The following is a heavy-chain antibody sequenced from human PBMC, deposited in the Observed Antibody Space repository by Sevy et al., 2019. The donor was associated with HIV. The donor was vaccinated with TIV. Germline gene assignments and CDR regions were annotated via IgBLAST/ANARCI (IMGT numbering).Heavy chain of an antibody. CDR3: ATKDMITFGGVIVTDAFDI. V-gene: IGHV1-24*01. CDR1: GYTLTELS. CDR2: FDPEDGET. J-gene: IGHJ3*02. Sequence: ASVKVSCKVSGYTLTELSMHWVRQAPGKGLEWMGGFDPEDGETIYAQKFQGRVTMTEDTSTDTAYMELSSLRSKDTAVYYCATKDMITFGGVIVTDAFDIWGQGTMVTVSS. D-gene: IGHD3-16*02.